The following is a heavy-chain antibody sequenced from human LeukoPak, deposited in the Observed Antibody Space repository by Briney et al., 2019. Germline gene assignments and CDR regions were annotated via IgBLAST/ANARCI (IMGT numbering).Heavy chain of an antibody. CDR2: IYYSGST. V-gene: IGHV4-59*01. Sequence: SETLSLTCTVSGGSISSYYWSWIRQPPGKGLEWIGYIYYSGSTNYNPSLKSRVTISVDTSKNQFSLKLSSVTAADTAVYYCARVYPDTAMVGTDPWGQGTLVTVSS. J-gene: IGHJ5*02. CDR1: GGSISSYY. D-gene: IGHD5-18*01. CDR3: ARVYPDTAMVGTDP.